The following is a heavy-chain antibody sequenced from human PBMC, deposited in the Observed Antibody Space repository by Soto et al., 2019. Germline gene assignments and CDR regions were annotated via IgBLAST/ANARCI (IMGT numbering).Heavy chain of an antibody. D-gene: IGHD2-21*01. CDR3: ARDLVAIGRRVYAVDL. V-gene: IGHV4-61*03. Sequence: QVQLQESGPGLVRPSETLSLTCTVAGDSVSSGSHHCNWIRQAPGQGLEWIGSIYFTGRTNHNPSLKSRVTIAVDTANNHLTLNLTSVTAADTAGHYCARDLVAIGRRVYAVDLWGQGTTVTVYS. CDR2: IYFTGRT. CDR1: GDSVSSGSHH. J-gene: IGHJ3*01.